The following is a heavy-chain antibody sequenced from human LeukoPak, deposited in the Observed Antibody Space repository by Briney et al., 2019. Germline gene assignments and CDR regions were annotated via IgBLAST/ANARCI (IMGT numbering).Heavy chain of an antibody. CDR1: GGSFSGYY. V-gene: IGHV4-34*01. J-gene: IGHJ2*01. Sequence: SETLSLTCAVYGGSFSGYYWSWIRQPPGKGLEWIGSIYYSGSTYYNPSLKSRVTISVDTSKNQFSLQLNSVTPEDTAVYYCVRERDWHFDLWGRGTLVTVSS. CDR3: VRERDWHFDL. CDR2: IYYSGST.